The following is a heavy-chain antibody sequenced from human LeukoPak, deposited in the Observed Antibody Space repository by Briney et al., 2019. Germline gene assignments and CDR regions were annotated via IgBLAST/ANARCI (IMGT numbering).Heavy chain of an antibody. V-gene: IGHV3-21*01. CDR2: ISSSSYI. Sequence: GGSLRLSCAASGFTFSSYSMNWVRQAPGKGLEWVSSISSSSYIYYADSVKGRFTISRDNAKNSLYLQMNSLRAEDTAVYYCARDVTVTGMFDPWGQGTLVTVSS. CDR3: ARDVTVTGMFDP. D-gene: IGHD4-17*01. CDR1: GFTFSSYS. J-gene: IGHJ5*02.